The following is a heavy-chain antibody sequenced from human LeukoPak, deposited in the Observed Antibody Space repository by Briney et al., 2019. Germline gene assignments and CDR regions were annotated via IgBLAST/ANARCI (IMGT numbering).Heavy chain of an antibody. CDR1: GYTFTSYG. CDR3: ARDFRDYDSSGYYYENWFDP. CDR2: ISAYNGNT. Sequence: GASVKVSCKAFGYTFTSYGISWVRQAPGQGLEWMGWISAYNGNTNYAQKLQGRVTMTTDTSTSTDYMELRSLRSDDTAVYYCARDFRDYDSSGYYYENWFDPWGQGTLVTVSS. D-gene: IGHD3-22*01. J-gene: IGHJ5*02. V-gene: IGHV1-18*01.